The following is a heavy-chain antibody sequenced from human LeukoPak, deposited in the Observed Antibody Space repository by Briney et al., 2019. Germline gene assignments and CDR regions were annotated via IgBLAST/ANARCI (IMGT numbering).Heavy chain of an antibody. CDR3: ATMGSQSGGSFYFDL. CDR2: IIPIFGTA. D-gene: IGHD2-15*01. J-gene: IGHJ2*01. V-gene: IGHV1-69*13. CDR1: GSTFSSYA. Sequence: ASVKVSCKASGSTFSSYAISWVRQAPGQGLEWMGGIIPIFGTANYAQKFQGRVTITADESTSTAYMELSSLRSEDTAVYYCATMGSQSGGSFYFDLWGRGTLVTASS.